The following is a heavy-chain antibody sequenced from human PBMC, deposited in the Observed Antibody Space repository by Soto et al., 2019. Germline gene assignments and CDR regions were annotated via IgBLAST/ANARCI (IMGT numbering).Heavy chain of an antibody. CDR3: ARDGLGTTRRYFDH. CDR2: VIPVLGVA. J-gene: IGHJ4*02. Sequence: QVQLVQSGAEVQKPGSSVKVSCKASGGTFSSYAFSWVRQAPGRGLEWMGRVIPVLGVADYAQKFQGRATSTADKSTSTVYMELSGLRSEDTALYYCARDGLGTTRRYFDHWGQGTRVTVSS. CDR1: GGTFSSYA. V-gene: IGHV1-69*04. D-gene: IGHD1-1*01.